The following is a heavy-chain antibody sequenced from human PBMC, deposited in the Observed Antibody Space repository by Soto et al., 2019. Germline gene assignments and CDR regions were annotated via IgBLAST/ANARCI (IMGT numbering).Heavy chain of an antibody. D-gene: IGHD2-15*01. V-gene: IGHV4-61*01. CDR2: IYDSGAS. CDR3: ARDTRVSIDY. J-gene: IGHJ4*02. CDR1: CGPARSSTCY. Sequence: TLSLTCSVPCGPARSSTCYFSWVRQPTGKGLEWRGSIYDSGASNSTSSLKSRLTISPDSSKNQFSLKLSSVTAADTAVSFCARDTRVSIDYWGQATLVTVSS.